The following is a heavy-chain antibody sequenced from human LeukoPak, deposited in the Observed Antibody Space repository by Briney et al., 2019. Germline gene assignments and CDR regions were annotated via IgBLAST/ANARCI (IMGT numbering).Heavy chain of an antibody. V-gene: IGHV3-21*01. J-gene: IGHJ1*01. CDR3: ATQWELHPAF. CDR1: GFTFSSYS. Sequence: GGSLRLSCAASGFTFSSYSTNWVRQAPGKGLEWVSSISSSSSYIYYADSVKGRFTISRDNAKNSLYLQMNSLRAEDTAVYYCATQWELHPAFWGQGTLVTVSS. CDR2: ISSSSSYI. D-gene: IGHD1-26*01.